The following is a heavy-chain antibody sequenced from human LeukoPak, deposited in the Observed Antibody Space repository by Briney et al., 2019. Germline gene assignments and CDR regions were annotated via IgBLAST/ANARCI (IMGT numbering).Heavy chain of an antibody. V-gene: IGHV4-39*01. J-gene: IGHJ6*03. CDR3: ARHVSDIVVVPAQYYYYYYMDV. D-gene: IGHD2-2*01. CDR1: GGSISSSSYY. CDR2: IYYSGST. Sequence: PSETLSLTCIVSGGSISSSSYYWGWIRQPPGKGLEWIGSIYYSGSTYYNPSFKRRITISVDTTKNQFSLKMSSVTAADTAVYYCARHVSDIVVVPAQYYYYYYMDVWGKGTTVTVSS.